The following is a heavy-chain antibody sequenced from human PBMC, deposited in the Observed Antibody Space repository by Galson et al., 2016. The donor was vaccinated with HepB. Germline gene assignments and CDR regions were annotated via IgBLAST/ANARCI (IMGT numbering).Heavy chain of an antibody. D-gene: IGHD5-24*01. J-gene: IGHJ4*02. Sequence: SLRLSCAASGFTFSTYAMHWVRQAPGKGLEWVAVIWFDGSNKYYVDSVKGRFSISRDNSKNTLHLQMNSLRAEDTAMYYCARDLVATMWSSFDSWGQGTLVTVSS. CDR1: GFTFSTYA. V-gene: IGHV3-33*01. CDR3: ARDLVATMWSSFDS. CDR2: IWFDGSNK.